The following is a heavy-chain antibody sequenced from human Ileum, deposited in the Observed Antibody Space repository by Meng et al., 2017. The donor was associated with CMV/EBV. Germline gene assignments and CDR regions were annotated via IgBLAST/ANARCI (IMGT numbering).Heavy chain of an antibody. V-gene: IGHV3-33*06. D-gene: IGHD1-26*01. J-gene: IGHJ4*02. CDR3: AKDGKWDLIGGPFDN. CDR1: GFTFSSNG. Sequence: GVSLRLSCAASGFTFSSNGMYWVRQAPGKGLEWVAVIWYDGSQRYYADSVRGRFTISRDNTNNMLFLHMSSLRAEDTAVYYCAKDGKWDLIGGPFDNWGQGTLVTVSS. CDR2: IWYDGSQR.